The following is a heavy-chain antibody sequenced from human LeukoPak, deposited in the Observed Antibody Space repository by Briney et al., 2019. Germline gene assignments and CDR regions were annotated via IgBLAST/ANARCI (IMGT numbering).Heavy chain of an antibody. CDR1: GFTFSSYA. CDR3: ARDKGISVAGTGGFDY. Sequence: PGRSLRLSCAASGFTFSSYAMHWVRQAPGKGLEWAAVISYDGSNKYYADSVKGRFTISRDNSKNTLYLQMNSLRAEDTAVYYCARDKGISVAGTGGFDYWGQGTLVTVSS. CDR2: ISYDGSNK. D-gene: IGHD6-19*01. J-gene: IGHJ4*02. V-gene: IGHV3-30-3*01.